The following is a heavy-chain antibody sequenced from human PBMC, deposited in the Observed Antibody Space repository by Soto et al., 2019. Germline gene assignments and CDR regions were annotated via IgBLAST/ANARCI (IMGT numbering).Heavy chain of an antibody. CDR2: IYYSGST. J-gene: IGHJ4*02. Sequence: QVQLQESGPGLVKPSETLSLTCTVSGGSISSYYWSWIRQPPGKGLEWIGYIYYSGSTNYNPSLKSRVTISVDTSKNQFSLKLSSVTAADTAVYYCARETGSYGPHFDYWGQGTLVTVSS. CDR3: ARETGSYGPHFDY. V-gene: IGHV4-59*01. D-gene: IGHD1-26*01. CDR1: GGSISSYY.